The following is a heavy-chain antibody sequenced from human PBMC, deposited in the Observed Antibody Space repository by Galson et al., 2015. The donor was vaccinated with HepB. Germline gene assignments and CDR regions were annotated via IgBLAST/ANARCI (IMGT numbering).Heavy chain of an antibody. D-gene: IGHD1-26*01. CDR2: ISSSGSTI. V-gene: IGHV3-48*03. CDR1: GFTFSSYW. J-gene: IGHJ4*02. CDR3: ARDQLVGATPFDY. Sequence: SLRLSCAASGFTFSSYWMSWVRQAPGKGLEWVSYISSSGSTIYYADSVKGRFTISRDNAKNSLYLQMNSLRAEDTAVYYCARDQLVGATPFDYWGQGTLVTVSS.